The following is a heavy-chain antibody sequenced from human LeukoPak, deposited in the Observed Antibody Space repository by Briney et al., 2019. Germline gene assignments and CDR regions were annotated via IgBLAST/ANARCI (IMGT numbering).Heavy chain of an antibody. CDR3: ARERIPSGDYGGWFDP. J-gene: IGHJ5*02. Sequence: GGSLRLSCAASGFMFSTYWMTWVRQAPGKGLEWVANIKQDGSEKYYVDSVKGRFTISRDNGKNSLLLQLNSLSAEDTAVYYCARERIPSGDYGGWFDPWGQGTLVTVSS. CDR2: IKQDGSEK. D-gene: IGHD4-17*01. V-gene: IGHV3-7*01. CDR1: GFMFSTYW.